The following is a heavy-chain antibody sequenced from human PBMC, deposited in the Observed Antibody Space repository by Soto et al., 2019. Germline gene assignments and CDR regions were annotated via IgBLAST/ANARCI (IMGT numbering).Heavy chain of an antibody. CDR3: AKGGLGGHIYYYGMDV. CDR1: GFTFDDYT. V-gene: IGHV3-43D*04. J-gene: IGHJ6*02. CDR2: ISWDGGST. Sequence: PGGSLRLSCAASGFTFDDYTMHWVRQAPGKGLEWVSLISWDGGSTYYADSVKGRFTISRDNSKNSLYLQMNSLRAEDTALYYCAKGGLGGHIYYYGMDVWGQGTTVTVSS. D-gene: IGHD2-15*01.